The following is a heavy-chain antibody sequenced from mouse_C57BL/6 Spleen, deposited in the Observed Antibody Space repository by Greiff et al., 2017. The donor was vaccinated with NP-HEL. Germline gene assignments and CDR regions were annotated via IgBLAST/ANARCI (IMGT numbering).Heavy chain of an antibody. CDR2: ISYDGSN. CDR1: GYSITSGYY. Sequence: EVKLVESGPGLVKPSQSLSLTCSVTGYSITSGYYWNWIRQFPGNKLEWMGYISYDGSNNYNPSLKNRISITRDTSKNQFFLKLNSVTTEDTATYYCARVLYDGYLYYFDYWGQGTTLTVSS. D-gene: IGHD2-3*01. V-gene: IGHV3-6*01. CDR3: ARVLYDGYLYYFDY. J-gene: IGHJ2*01.